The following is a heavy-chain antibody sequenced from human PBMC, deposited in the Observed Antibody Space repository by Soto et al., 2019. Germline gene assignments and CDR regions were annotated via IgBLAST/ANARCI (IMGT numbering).Heavy chain of an antibody. J-gene: IGHJ6*02. V-gene: IGHV3-49*04. Sequence: GGSLRLSCTGSGFTFGDYAMSWVRQAPGKGLEWVGFIKSKTYGGTTEYAASVKGRFTISRDDSKSIAYLQMNSLKTEDTAVYYCTRDLSLYYYYGMDVWGQGTTVTVPS. CDR1: GFTFGDYA. CDR2: IKSKTYGGTT. CDR3: TRDLSLYYYYGMDV.